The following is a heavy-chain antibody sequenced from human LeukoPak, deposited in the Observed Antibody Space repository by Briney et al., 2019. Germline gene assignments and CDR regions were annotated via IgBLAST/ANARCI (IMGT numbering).Heavy chain of an antibody. CDR2: ISSSSSYI. CDR3: AREAGGSYRISDY. V-gene: IGHV3-21*01. D-gene: IGHD5-18*01. CDR1: GFTFDDYA. Sequence: PGGSLRLSCAASGFTFDDYAMHWVRKAPGKGLEWVSSISSSSSYIYYADSVKGRFTISRDNAKNSLYLQMNSLRAEDTAVYYCAREAGGSYRISDYWGQGTLVTVSS. J-gene: IGHJ4*02.